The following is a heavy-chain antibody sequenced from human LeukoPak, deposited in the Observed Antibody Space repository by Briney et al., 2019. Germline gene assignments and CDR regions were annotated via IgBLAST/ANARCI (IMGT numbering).Heavy chain of an antibody. CDR2: ISAYDGET. Sequence: SVKVSFKASGSSFTSYGISWVREAPGRGLEWVGYISAYDGETRYAQKFQGRVTLTTDTSTGTVYMEMRGLRSDDTAVYYCARGGKNYFDFWGQGTLVTVSS. CDR1: GSSFTSYG. J-gene: IGHJ4*02. V-gene: IGHV1-18*01. CDR3: ARGGKNYFDF. D-gene: IGHD1-26*01.